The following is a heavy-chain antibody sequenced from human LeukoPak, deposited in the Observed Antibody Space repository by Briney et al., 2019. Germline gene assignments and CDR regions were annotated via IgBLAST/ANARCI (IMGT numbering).Heavy chain of an antibody. CDR3: ARDRLWFGEKYFDY. Sequence: ASVKVSCKVFGYTLTEVSIHWVRQAPGKGLEWMGGFDPADGETIYAQMFQGRVTMTEDTSASTAYMELSSLRSEDTAVYYCARDRLWFGEKYFDYWGQGTLVTVSS. D-gene: IGHD3-10*01. CDR2: FDPADGET. V-gene: IGHV1-24*01. CDR1: GYTLTEVS. J-gene: IGHJ4*02.